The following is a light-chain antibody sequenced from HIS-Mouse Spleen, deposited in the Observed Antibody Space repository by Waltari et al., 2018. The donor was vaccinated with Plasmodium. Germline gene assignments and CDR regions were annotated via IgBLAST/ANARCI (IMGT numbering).Light chain of an antibody. V-gene: IGLV3-10*01. Sequence: SYELTQPPSVSVSPVQTARITCSAVALHNKYASLYQQKSGQAPVLVIYEDSKRPSGTPERFYGSSSGTMATLTISGAQVEDEADYYCYSTDSSGNHRVFGGGTKLTDL. CDR3: YSTDSSGNHRV. J-gene: IGLJ3*02. CDR2: EDS. CDR1: ALHNKY.